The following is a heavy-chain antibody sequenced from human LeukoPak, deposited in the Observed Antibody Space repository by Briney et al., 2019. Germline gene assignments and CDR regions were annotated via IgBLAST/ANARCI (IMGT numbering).Heavy chain of an antibody. J-gene: IGHJ4*02. Sequence: PSETLSLTCTVSGASISNDYWNWLRQSPEKGLEWIGYVSSRGATNYNHSLRSRVTISGDTSKNQFSLRLTSVSAADTAMYFCARDEGNYYGMGFDFWGQGILVTVSS. CDR3: ARDEGNYYGMGFDF. D-gene: IGHD3-10*01. CDR2: VSSRGAT. V-gene: IGHV4-59*01. CDR1: GASISNDY.